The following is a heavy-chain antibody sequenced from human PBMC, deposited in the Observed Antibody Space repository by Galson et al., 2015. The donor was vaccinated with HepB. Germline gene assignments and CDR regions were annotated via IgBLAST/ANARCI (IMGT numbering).Heavy chain of an antibody. CDR3: ARDPGVMMVSAFDI. J-gene: IGHJ3*02. CDR2: TYYRSKWYN. Sequence: CANSGDSVSSNSAARNWIRQSPSRGLEWLGRTYYRSKWYNDYAESVKSRITINPDTSKTQFTMQLNSVTPEDTAVYYCARDPGVMMVSAFDIWGQGTMVTVSS. CDR1: GDSVSSNSAA. V-gene: IGHV6-1*01. D-gene: IGHD2-8*01.